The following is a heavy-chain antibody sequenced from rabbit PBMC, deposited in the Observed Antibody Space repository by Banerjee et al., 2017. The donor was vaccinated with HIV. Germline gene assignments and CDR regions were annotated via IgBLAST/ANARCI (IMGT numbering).Heavy chain of an antibody. Sequence: QEQLEESGGGLVQPGGSLKLSCKASGFDFSNYYMSWVRQAPGKRPEWIAYIYAGSSGSTYYASWAKGRFTISKTSSTTVTLQMTGLTAADTATYFCARSCASSSSDYSPNYFDLWGQGTLVTVS. D-gene: IGHD1-1*01. V-gene: IGHV1S45*01. CDR2: IYAGSSGST. CDR1: GFDFSNYYM. CDR3: ARSCASSSSDYSPNYFDL. J-gene: IGHJ4*01.